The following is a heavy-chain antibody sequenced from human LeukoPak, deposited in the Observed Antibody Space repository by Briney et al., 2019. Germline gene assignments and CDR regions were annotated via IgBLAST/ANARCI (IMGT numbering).Heavy chain of an antibody. Sequence: GGSLRLSCAASGFTFSSYWMHWVRQAPGRGLVWVSRINSDGSSTTYADSVKGRFTISRDNAKNTLYLHMNGLRADDTAVYYCVHGGNSTSFDIWGQGTMVTVSS. CDR3: VHGGNSTSFDI. D-gene: IGHD4-23*01. V-gene: IGHV3-74*01. J-gene: IGHJ3*02. CDR2: INSDGSST. CDR1: GFTFSSYW.